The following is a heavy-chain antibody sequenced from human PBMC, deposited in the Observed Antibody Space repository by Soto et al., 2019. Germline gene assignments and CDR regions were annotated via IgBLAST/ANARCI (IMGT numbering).Heavy chain of an antibody. Sequence: QMQLVQSGPEVKKPGTSVKVSCKASGFTFTSSAMQWVRQARGQRLEWIGWIVVGSGNTNYAQKFQERVTITRDMSTSTAYMELSSLRSEDTAVYYCAAPFEDILTGSPSAGMDVWGQGTTVTVSS. D-gene: IGHD3-9*01. CDR3: AAPFEDILTGSPSAGMDV. CDR1: GFTFTSSA. J-gene: IGHJ6*02. V-gene: IGHV1-58*02. CDR2: IVVGSGNT.